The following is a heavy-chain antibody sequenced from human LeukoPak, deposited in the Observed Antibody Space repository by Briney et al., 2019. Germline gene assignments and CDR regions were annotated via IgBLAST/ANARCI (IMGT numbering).Heavy chain of an antibody. Sequence: GGSLRLSCAASGFTFSSYSMNWVRQAPGKGLEWVSYISSNSSTIYYADSVKGRFTISRDNAKNSLYLQMNSLRAEDTALYYCAKKGVPFESGMGYFDYWGQGTLVTVSS. J-gene: IGHJ4*02. CDR1: GFTFSSYS. V-gene: IGHV3-48*04. D-gene: IGHD6-13*01. CDR2: ISSNSSTI. CDR3: AKKGVPFESGMGYFDY.